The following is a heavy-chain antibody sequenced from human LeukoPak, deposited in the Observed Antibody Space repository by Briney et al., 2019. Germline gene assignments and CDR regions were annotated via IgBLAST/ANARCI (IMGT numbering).Heavy chain of an antibody. V-gene: IGHV4-34*01. J-gene: IGHJ3*02. CDR3: ARYRRITMVRGVRPDAFDI. CDR2: INHSGST. D-gene: IGHD3-10*01. Sequence: PSETLSLTCAVYGGSFSGYYWSWIRQPPGKGLEWIGEINHSGSTNYNPSLKSRVTISVDTSKNQFSLELSSVTAADTAVYYCARYRRITMVRGVRPDAFDIWGQGTMVTVSS. CDR1: GGSFSGYY.